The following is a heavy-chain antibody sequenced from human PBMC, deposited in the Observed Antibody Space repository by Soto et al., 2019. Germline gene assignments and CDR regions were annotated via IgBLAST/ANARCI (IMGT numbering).Heavy chain of an antibody. CDR2: ISSSSSHI. Sequence: EVQLVESGGGLVQPGGSLRLSCAASGFTFSSYSMYWVRQAPGKGLEWVSSISSSSSHIYYADSVKGRFTISRDNAKSSLYLQMNRLRADDTAVYNCARGVKGIAYCGQGSLVTVSS. CDR3: ARGVKGIAY. D-gene: IGHD3-22*01. J-gene: IGHJ4*02. CDR1: GFTFSSYS. V-gene: IGHV3-21*01.